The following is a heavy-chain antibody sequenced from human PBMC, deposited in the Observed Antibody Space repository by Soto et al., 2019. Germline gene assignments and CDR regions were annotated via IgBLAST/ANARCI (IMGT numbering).Heavy chain of an antibody. J-gene: IGHJ6*02. V-gene: IGHV5-10-1*01. CDR3: ARRGRGIGGYYYGMDV. D-gene: IGHD3-16*01. Sequence: GESLKISCKGSGYSFTSYWIIWVRQMPGKGLEWMGRIDPSDSYTNYSPSFQGHVTISADKSISTAYLQWSSLKASDTAMYYCARRGRGIGGYYYGMDVWGQGTTVTVSS. CDR1: GYSFTSYW. CDR2: IDPSDSYT.